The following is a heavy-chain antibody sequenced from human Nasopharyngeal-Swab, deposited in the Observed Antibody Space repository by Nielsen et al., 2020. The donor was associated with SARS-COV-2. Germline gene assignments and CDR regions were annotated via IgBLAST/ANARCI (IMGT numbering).Heavy chain of an antibody. CDR3: TRDLAFPDTAMNIHLGY. J-gene: IGHJ4*02. D-gene: IGHD5-18*01. CDR2: ISYDGSNK. V-gene: IGHV3-30-3*01. Sequence: VRQAPGKGLEWVAVISYDGSNKYYADSVKGRFTIFRDNSKNTLYLQMNSLRAEGTAVYYCTRDLAFPDTAMNIHLGYWGQGALVTVSS.